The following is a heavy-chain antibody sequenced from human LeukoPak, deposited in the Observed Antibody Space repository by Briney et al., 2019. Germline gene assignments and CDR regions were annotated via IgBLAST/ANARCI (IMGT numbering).Heavy chain of an antibody. D-gene: IGHD3-10*01. V-gene: IGHV3-21*01. CDR3: ARDRLLWFGESFDY. CDR2: ISSSSSYI. Sequence: GGSLRLSCAASGFTFSSYSMNWVRQAPGKGLEWVSSISSSSSYIYYADSVKGRFTISGDNAKNSLYLQMNSLRAEDTAVYYCARDRLLWFGESFDYWGQGTLVTVSS. J-gene: IGHJ4*02. CDR1: GFTFSSYS.